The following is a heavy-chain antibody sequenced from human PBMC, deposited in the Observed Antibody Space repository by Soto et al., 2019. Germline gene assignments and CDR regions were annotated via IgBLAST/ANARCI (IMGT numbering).Heavy chain of an antibody. CDR1: GFTFSDYS. CDR3: ARKGYGDYGGMDV. D-gene: IGHD4-17*01. CDR2: ISSSLSYI. V-gene: IGHV3-21*01. J-gene: IGHJ6*02. Sequence: GGSLRLSYAASGFTFSDYSMNWVRQAPGKGLEWVSSISSSLSYIYYADSVKGRFIISRDNAKNSLYLQMNSLRAEDTAVYYCARKGYGDYGGMDVWGQGTTVTVSS.